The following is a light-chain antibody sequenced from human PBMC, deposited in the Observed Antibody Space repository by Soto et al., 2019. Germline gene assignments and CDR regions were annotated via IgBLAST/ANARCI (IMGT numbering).Light chain of an antibody. CDR2: DVS. J-gene: IGLJ2*01. CDR3: SSYTSSSTLV. Sequence: QSVLTQPASVSGSPGQSITLSCTGTSSDVGAYNYVSWYQQHPGKAPKLMIYDVSNRPSGVSNRFSGSKSGNTASLTIFGLQAEDEADYYCSSYTSSSTLVFGGGTKLTVL. V-gene: IGLV2-14*01. CDR1: SSDVGAYNY.